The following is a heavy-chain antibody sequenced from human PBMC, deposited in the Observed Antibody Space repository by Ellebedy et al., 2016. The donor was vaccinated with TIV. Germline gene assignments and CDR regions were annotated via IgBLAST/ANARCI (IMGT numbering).Heavy chain of an antibody. CDR2: ISGSSGDT. D-gene: IGHD6-25*01. CDR3: ARLGPVAAGDY. J-gene: IGHJ4*02. Sequence: GESLKISCAASGFTFSDHYMNWIRQTPGKGLEWLSYISGSSGDTNYADSVKGRFTISRDNAKNSLYLQMNSLRAEDTAVYYCARLGPVAAGDYWGQGILVAVSS. CDR1: GFTFSDHY. V-gene: IGHV3-11*03.